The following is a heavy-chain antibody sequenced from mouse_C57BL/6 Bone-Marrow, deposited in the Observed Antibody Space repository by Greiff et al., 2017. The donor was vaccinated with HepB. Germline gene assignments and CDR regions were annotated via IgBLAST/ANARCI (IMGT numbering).Heavy chain of an antibody. CDR1: GFTFSDYG. J-gene: IGHJ4*01. D-gene: IGHD2-4*01. CDR3: ATYDYEDYAMDY. CDR2: ISSGSSTI. V-gene: IGHV5-17*01. Sequence: EVKLVESGGGLVKPGGSLKLSCAASGFTFSDYGMHWVRQAPEKGLEWVAYISSGSSTIYYADTVKGRFTISRDNAKNTLFLQMTSLRSEDTAMYYCATYDYEDYAMDYWGQGTSVTVSS.